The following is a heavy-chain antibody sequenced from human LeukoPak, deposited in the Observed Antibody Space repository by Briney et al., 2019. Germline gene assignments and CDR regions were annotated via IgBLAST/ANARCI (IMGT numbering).Heavy chain of an antibody. V-gene: IGHV3-30*18. CDR2: ISNDGSNI. Sequence: QSGGSLRLSCAASGFTFSSYGMHWVRQVPGKGLEWVAVISNDGSNIQYGDSAKGRFTISRDNSKNTVFLHMNSLRSEDTAVYYCAKDPYRVIVATGNYLDPWGQGTLVTVSS. CDR1: GFTFSSYG. D-gene: IGHD2-21*01. CDR3: AKDPYRVIVATGNYLDP. J-gene: IGHJ5*02.